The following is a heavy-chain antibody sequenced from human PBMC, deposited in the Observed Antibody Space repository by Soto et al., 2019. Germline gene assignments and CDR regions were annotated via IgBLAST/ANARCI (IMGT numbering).Heavy chain of an antibody. J-gene: IGHJ4*02. D-gene: IGHD4-17*01. V-gene: IGHV3-7*04. CDR3: ARDSAMIYGGVDY. CDR1: GFTFSNYW. Sequence: SLRLSCAASGFTFSNYWMSWVRQAPGKGLEWVANIKQDGSEKYYVDSVKGRFTISRDNAKNSLYLQINSLRAEDTAVYYCARDSAMIYGGVDYWGQGTLVTVSS. CDR2: IKQDGSEK.